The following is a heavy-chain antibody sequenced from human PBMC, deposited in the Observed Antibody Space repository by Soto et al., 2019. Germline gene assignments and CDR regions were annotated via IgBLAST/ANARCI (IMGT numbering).Heavy chain of an antibody. CDR1: GFFFSSSA. J-gene: IGHJ6*02. CDR3: ARDQYCSGGTCYFRLYYYYGMDV. D-gene: IGHD2-15*01. Sequence: GGSLRLSCAASGFFFSSSAMHWVRQAPGKGLEWVALISYDGSSKYYADSVKGRFTISRDNSKNTLYLQMNNLRAGDTAVYYCARDQYCSGGTCYFRLYYYYGMDVWGQGTTVTVSS. V-gene: IGHV3-30-3*01. CDR2: ISYDGSSK.